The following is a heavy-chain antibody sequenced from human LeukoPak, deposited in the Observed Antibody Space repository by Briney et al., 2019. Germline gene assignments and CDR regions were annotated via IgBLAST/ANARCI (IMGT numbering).Heavy chain of an antibody. CDR1: GFIFSDYW. D-gene: IGHD2-2*01. CDR3: ARGLSTTPNWFDP. Sequence: GGSLRLSCAASGFIFSDYWMNWVRQAPGKGPEWVANIKHDSGAIYSLDSVKGRFTISRDNAKNSLYLQMNSLRVEDTAVYYCARGLSTTPNWFDPWGQGTLVTVSS. CDR2: IKHDSGAI. J-gene: IGHJ5*02. V-gene: IGHV3-7*01.